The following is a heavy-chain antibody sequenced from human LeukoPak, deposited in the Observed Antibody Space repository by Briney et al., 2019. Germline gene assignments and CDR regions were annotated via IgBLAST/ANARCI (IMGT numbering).Heavy chain of an antibody. V-gene: IGHV3-7*01. CDR1: GFILSNFW. Sequence: GGSLRLSCAASGFILSNFWMSWVRQAPGKGLEWVANIRQDGSEKYYVDSVKGRFTISRDNAKNSLYLQMNSLRAEDTAVYYCARGSSLLWFGELLNYYFDYWGQGALVTVSS. CDR2: IRQDGSEK. CDR3: ARGSSLLWFGELLNYYFDY. D-gene: IGHD3-10*01. J-gene: IGHJ4*02.